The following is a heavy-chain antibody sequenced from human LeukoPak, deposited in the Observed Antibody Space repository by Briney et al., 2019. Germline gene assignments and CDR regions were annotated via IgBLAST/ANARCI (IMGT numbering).Heavy chain of an antibody. CDR2: ISDSSSYT. D-gene: IGHD1-26*01. J-gene: IGHJ4*02. CDR1: GFTFSDYY. Sequence: SLRLSCAASGFTFSDYYMSWIRQAPGKGLEWISYISDSSSYTNYADSVKGRFTISRDNAKNSLYLQMNSLRAEDTAVYYCARDRVGYYFDYWGQGTLVTVSS. V-gene: IGHV3-11*05. CDR3: ARDRVGYYFDY.